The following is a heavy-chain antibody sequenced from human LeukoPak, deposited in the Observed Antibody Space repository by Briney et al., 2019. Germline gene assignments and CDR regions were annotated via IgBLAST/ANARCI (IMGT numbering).Heavy chain of an antibody. CDR2: IKSDGITI. J-gene: IGHJ4*02. Sequence: GSLRLSCAASGFTFSNYMMHWVRQAPGKGLVWVSRIKSDGITITYADSVKGRFTISRDNAKNTLYLQMNCLRAEDTAVYYCLRDLNWSLDQWGQGTLVTVSS. CDR3: LRDLNWSLDQ. D-gene: IGHD1-20*01. CDR1: GFTFSNYM. V-gene: IGHV3-74*01.